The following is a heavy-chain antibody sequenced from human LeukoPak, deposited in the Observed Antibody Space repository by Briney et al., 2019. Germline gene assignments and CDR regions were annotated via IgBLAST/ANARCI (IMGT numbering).Heavy chain of an antibody. CDR1: GFTFNKFA. CDR3: ASSYYYMDV. J-gene: IGHJ6*03. V-gene: IGHV3-30*04. CDR2: ISYEGDTK. Sequence: GGSLRLSCAVSGFTFNKFAMHWVRQAPGRGLEWIAVISYEGDTKYHADSVKGRFTISRDNSKNTLYLQMNSLRPEDTAVYYCASSYYYMDVWGKGTTVTVSS.